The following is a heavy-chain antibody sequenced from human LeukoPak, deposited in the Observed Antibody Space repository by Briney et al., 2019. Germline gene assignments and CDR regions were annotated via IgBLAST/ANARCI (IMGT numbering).Heavy chain of an antibody. CDR2: INPNSGGT. V-gene: IGHV1-2*02. J-gene: IGHJ6*02. D-gene: IGHD2-2*01. CDR3: ARFLDCSSTSCYASLWGYYYYGMDV. Sequence: GASVKVSCKASGYTFTGYYMHWVRQAPGQGLEWMGWINPNSGGTNYAQKFQGRVTMTRDTSISTAYMELSRPRSDDTAVYYCARFLDCSSTSCYASLWGYYYYGMDVWGQGTTVTVSS. CDR1: GYTFTGYY.